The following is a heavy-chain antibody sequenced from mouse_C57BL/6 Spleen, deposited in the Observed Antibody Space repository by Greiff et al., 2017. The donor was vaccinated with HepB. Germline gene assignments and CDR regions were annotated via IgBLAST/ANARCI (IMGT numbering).Heavy chain of an antibody. CDR2: IYPRDGST. V-gene: IGHV1-85*01. CDR1: GYTFTSYD. D-gene: IGHD2-4*01. CDR3: ARSYDYDCYAMDY. Sequence: QVQLQQSGPELVKPGASVKLSCKASGYTFTSYDINWVKPRPGQGLAWIGWIYPRDGSTKYNEKFKGQATLPVDTSSSTAYMELHSLTSEDSAVYCCARSYDYDCYAMDYWGQGTSVTVSS. J-gene: IGHJ4*01.